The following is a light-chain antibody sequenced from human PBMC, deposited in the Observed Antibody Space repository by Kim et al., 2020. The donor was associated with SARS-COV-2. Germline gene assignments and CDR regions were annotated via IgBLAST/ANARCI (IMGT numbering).Light chain of an antibody. J-gene: IGLJ2*01. Sequence: QSALTQPPSASGPPGQSVAISCTGTSSDVGGYNYVSWYQQHPGKAPKLMIYELDKRPSGVPDRFSGSKSGNTASLTVSGLQAEDEADYYCSSYAGSNNVLFCGGTQLSVL. CDR1: SSDVGGYNY. CDR2: ELD. CDR3: SSYAGSNNVL. V-gene: IGLV2-8*01.